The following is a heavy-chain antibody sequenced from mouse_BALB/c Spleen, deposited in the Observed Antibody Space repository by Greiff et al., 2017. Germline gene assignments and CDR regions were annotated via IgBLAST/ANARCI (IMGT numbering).Heavy chain of an antibody. CDR1: GDSITSGY. Sequence: VQLQQSGPSLVKPSQTLSLTCSVTGDSITSGYWNWIRKFPGNKLEYMGYISYSGSTYYNPSLKSRISITRDTSKNQYYLQLNSVTTEDTATYYCARYITTAHWYFDVWGAGTTVTVSS. CDR2: ISYSGST. D-gene: IGHD1-1*01. J-gene: IGHJ1*01. CDR3: ARYITTAHWYFDV. V-gene: IGHV3-8*02.